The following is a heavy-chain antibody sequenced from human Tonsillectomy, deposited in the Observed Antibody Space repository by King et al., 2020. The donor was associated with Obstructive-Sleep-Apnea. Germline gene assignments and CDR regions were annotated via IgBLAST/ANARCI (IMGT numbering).Heavy chain of an antibody. CDR1: GGSIGGSY. D-gene: IGHD6-13*01. CDR2: ISYSGNT. Sequence: QLQESGPGLVKPSETLSLTCTVSGGSIGGSYWSWIRQPPGTGLEWIGFISYSGNTNYNPSLKSRVTISVDTSKNQFSLKLSSVTAADTAVYYCARGGYRQQQPFDYWGQGTLVTVSS. J-gene: IGHJ4*02. V-gene: IGHV4-59*01. CDR3: ARGGYRQQQPFDY.